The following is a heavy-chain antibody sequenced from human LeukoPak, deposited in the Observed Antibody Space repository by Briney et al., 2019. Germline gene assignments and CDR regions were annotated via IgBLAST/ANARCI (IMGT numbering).Heavy chain of an antibody. CDR3: ARHSGTSYYFDC. CDR1: GGSISSSSNY. Sequence: PSETLSLTCTVSGGSISSSSNYWGWIRQPPGKGLEWIGSIYYSGSTYYNPSLKSRVTMSLDTSKSQFSLKVSSVTAADTAVYYCARHSGTSYYFDCWGQGTLVTVSS. J-gene: IGHJ4*02. CDR2: IYYSGST. V-gene: IGHV4-39*07. D-gene: IGHD6-6*01.